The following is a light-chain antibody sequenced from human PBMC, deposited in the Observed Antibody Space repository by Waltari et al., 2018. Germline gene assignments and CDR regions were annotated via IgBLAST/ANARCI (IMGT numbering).Light chain of an antibody. CDR2: KDS. CDR1: ALPQQY. Sequence: SYELTQPPSVSVSPGQTARLTCSGDALPQQYAPWYQQKPGQVPVLVIYKDSEMPSGIPERFSGSSSGTTVTLTICGVQAEDEADYYCQSGDSSGVGVFGGGTKLTVL. CDR3: QSGDSSGVGV. J-gene: IGLJ3*02. V-gene: IGLV3-25*03.